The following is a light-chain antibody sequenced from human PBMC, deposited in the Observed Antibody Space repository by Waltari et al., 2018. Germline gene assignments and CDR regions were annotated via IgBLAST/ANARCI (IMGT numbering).Light chain of an antibody. Sequence: QSALTQPRSVSGSPGQSVTISCPGTSSDVGGYNYVYWYQHHPGKAPKRIIYDVTTRPSGVPDRFSASKSDNTASLTISGLQAEDEADYYCCSYAGSITFWVFGGGTKLTVL. V-gene: IGLV2-11*01. CDR2: DVT. J-gene: IGLJ3*02. CDR3: CSYAGSITFWV. CDR1: SSDVGGYNY.